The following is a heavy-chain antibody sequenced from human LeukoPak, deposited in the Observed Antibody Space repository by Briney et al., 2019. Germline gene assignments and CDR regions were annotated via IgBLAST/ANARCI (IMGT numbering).Heavy chain of an antibody. CDR3: ASRRFDSSGYYYRYYFDY. Sequence: ASVKVSCKASGYTFTSYYMHWVRQAPGQGLEWMGIINPSGGSASYAQKFQGRVTMTRDTSTSTVYMEVSSLRSEDTAVYYCASRRFDSSGYYYRYYFDYWGQGTLVTVSS. CDR1: GYTFTSYY. D-gene: IGHD3-22*01. J-gene: IGHJ4*02. CDR2: INPSGGSA. V-gene: IGHV1-46*01.